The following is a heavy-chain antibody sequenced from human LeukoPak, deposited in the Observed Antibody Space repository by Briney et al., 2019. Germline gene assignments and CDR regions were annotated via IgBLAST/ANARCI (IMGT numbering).Heavy chain of an antibody. CDR2: INPNSGGT. J-gene: IGHJ6*03. CDR3: VRRRRDTSMAAAGPTSYYYYMDV. CDR1: GYTFTGYY. V-gene: IGHV1-2*02. D-gene: IGHD6-13*01. Sequence: ASVKVSCKASGYTFTGYYMHWVRQAPGQGLEWMGWINPNSGGTNYAQKFQGRVTMTRDTSISTAYMELSRLRSDDTALYYCVRRRRDTSMAAAGPTSYYYYMDVWGKGTTVTVSS.